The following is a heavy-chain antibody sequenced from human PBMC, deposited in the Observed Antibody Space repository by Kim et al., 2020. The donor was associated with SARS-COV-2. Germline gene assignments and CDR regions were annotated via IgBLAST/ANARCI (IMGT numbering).Heavy chain of an antibody. CDR2: ISSSSSYT. Sequence: GGSLRLSCAASGFTFSDYYMSWIRQAPGKGLEWVSYISSSSSYTNYADSVKGRFTISRDNAKNSLYLQMNSLRAEDTAVYYCARARGNWGVWFDPWGQGTLVTVSS. D-gene: IGHD7-27*01. CDR1: GFTFSDYY. CDR3: ARARGNWGVWFDP. J-gene: IGHJ5*02. V-gene: IGHV3-11*05.